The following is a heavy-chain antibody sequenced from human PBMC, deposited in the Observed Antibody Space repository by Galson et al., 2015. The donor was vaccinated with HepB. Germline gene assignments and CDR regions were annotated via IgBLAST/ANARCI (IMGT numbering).Heavy chain of an antibody. J-gene: IGHJ4*02. D-gene: IGHD2-8*01. CDR2: VYRGGST. V-gene: IGHV3-53*01. CDR3: ARVYVSGKGYFDY. Sequence: SLRLSCAASGFTVRGNYMSWVRRAPGKRLEWVSVVYRGGSTYYADSVKGRFTISRDNSKNTLYLQMNSLRAEDTAVYYCARVYVSGKGYFDYWGQGTLVTVSS. CDR1: GFTVRGNY.